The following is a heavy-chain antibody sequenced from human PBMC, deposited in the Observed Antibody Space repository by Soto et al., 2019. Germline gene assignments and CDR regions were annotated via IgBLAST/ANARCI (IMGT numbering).Heavy chain of an antibody. V-gene: IGHV4-59*11. D-gene: IGHD3-10*01. Sequence: SETLSLTCSFSCESINSRYWSWIRQPPGKGLEWIGYIDYVGSTNYAPSLQSRVTMSVDTSKNQVSLKLRYVTAADTAVYYCVRQRGNYFDFWGQGTLVTVSS. CDR1: CESINSRY. CDR3: VRQRGNYFDF. CDR2: IDYVGST. J-gene: IGHJ4*02.